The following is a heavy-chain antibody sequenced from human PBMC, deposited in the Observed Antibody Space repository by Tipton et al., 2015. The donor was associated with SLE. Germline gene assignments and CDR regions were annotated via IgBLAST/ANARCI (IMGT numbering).Heavy chain of an antibody. CDR3: VVGAKGWYRYFDL. D-gene: IGHD1-26*01. Sequence: TLSLTCTVSGGSISSHYWGWLRQPPGEGLEWIGSIYYSGSTYYNPSLKSRVTISVDTSKNQFSLKLSSVTAADTAVYYCVVGAKGWYRYFDLWGRGTLVTVSS. CDR2: IYYSGST. V-gene: IGHV4-39*01. J-gene: IGHJ2*01. CDR1: GGSISSHY.